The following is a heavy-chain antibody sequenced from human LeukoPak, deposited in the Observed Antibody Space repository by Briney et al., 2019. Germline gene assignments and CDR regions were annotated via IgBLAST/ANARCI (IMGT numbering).Heavy chain of an antibody. Sequence: GGSLRLSCAASGFTFSSYWVHWVRHAPGKGLVWVSRINSDGSSTIYADSVKGRFTISRDNAKNTLYLQMNSLRAEDTAVYYCARGGSYGPPYYFDYWGQGTLVTVSS. D-gene: IGHD5-18*01. V-gene: IGHV3-74*01. J-gene: IGHJ4*02. CDR3: ARGGSYGPPYYFDY. CDR2: INSDGSST. CDR1: GFTFSSYW.